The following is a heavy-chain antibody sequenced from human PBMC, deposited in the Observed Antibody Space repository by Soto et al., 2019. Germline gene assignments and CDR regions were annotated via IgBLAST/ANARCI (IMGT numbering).Heavy chain of an antibody. CDR3: ARDEAYKWNDGGWFDP. Sequence: QVQLVQSGAEVKKPGASVKVSCKASGYTFTSYGISWVRQASGQGLEWMGWISAYNGNTKYVQKLQGRVTITTDTSTSTAYMELRSLRSDDTAVYYCARDEAYKWNDGGWFDPWGQGTLVTVSS. CDR2: ISAYNGNT. V-gene: IGHV1-18*01. CDR1: GYTFTSYG. D-gene: IGHD1-1*01. J-gene: IGHJ5*02.